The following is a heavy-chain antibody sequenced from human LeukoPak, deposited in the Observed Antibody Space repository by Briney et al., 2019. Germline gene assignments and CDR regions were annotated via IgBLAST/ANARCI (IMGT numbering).Heavy chain of an antibody. D-gene: IGHD2-15*01. Sequence: SVKVSCKASGGTFSSYAISWVRQAPGQGLEWMGGIIPIFGTANYAQKFQGRVTITADESTSTAYMELSSLRSEDTAVYYCATGYCSGGSCYSFGRYYYMDVWGKGTTVTISS. CDR1: GGTFSSYA. CDR2: IIPIFGTA. V-gene: IGHV1-69*01. CDR3: ATGYCSGGSCYSFGRYYYMDV. J-gene: IGHJ6*03.